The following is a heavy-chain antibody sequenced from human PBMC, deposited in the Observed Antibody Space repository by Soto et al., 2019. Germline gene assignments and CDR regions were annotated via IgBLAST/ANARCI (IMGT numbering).Heavy chain of an antibody. V-gene: IGHV1-3*01. J-gene: IGHJ5*02. CDR2: INAANGDT. D-gene: IGHD6-13*01. CDR3: VRRHVSATGIDWFDP. Sequence: ASVKVSCKGSGYTFTSYSIHWVRQAPGQKREWMGSINAANGDTKYSPKFQGRVTITRDTSASTAYMELSSLRSEDTAVYYCVRRHVSATGIDWFDPWGQGTLVTVSS. CDR1: GYTFTSYS.